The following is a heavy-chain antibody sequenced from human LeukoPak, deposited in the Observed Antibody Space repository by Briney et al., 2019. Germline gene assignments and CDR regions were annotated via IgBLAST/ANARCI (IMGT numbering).Heavy chain of an antibody. D-gene: IGHD3-22*01. V-gene: IGHV3-33*01. J-gene: IGHJ4*02. Sequence: GGSLRLSCEASGFTFSSYGMHWVRQAPGKGLEWVAVIWYDGSDKYYADSVRGRFSISRDNSKNTLYLQMNSLRAEDTAVYYCARELPPVVNFYFDSWGQGTLVTVSS. CDR3: ARELPPVVNFYFDS. CDR2: IWYDGSDK. CDR1: GFTFSSYG.